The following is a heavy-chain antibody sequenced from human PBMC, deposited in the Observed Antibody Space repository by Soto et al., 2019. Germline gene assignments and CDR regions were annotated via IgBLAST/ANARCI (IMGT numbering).Heavy chain of an antibody. CDR3: ARARANWGLYGMDV. V-gene: IGHV4-30-2*01. Sequence: QLQLQESGSGLVKPSQTLSLTCAVSGGSINSGGYSWSWIRQPPGKGLEWIGYIYHSGSTYYNPSLXXXVXXAVDRSKNQFSLNLSSVAAADTAVYYCARARANWGLYGMDVWGQGTTVTVSS. J-gene: IGHJ6*02. CDR2: IYHSGST. CDR1: GGSINSGGYS. D-gene: IGHD7-27*01.